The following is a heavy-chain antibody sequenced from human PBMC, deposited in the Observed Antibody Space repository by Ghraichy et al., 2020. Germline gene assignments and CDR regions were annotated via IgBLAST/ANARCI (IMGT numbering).Heavy chain of an antibody. CDR1: GFRFDQYA. V-gene: IGHV3-23*01. CDR2: MIVTGDKT. CDR3: AKERGFTFDY. Sequence: GTLRLSCVASGFRFDQYAMSWVRQAPGKGPEWVSSMIVTGDKTFYADSVKGRFTISRDNPKNTLSLQMNSLRAEDTAVYFCAKERGFTFDYWGQGTLVTVSS. J-gene: IGHJ4*02. D-gene: IGHD5-12*01.